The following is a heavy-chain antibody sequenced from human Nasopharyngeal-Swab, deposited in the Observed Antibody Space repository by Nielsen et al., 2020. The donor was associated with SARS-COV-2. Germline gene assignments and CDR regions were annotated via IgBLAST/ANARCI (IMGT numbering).Heavy chain of an antibody. V-gene: IGHV1-46*01. Sequence: ASVQVSCKASGYTFTNHFMHWVRQAPGQGLEWMGMINPSGGSTGYAQNFQGRVTVTRDTSTSTVYMALSSLSSEDTAGYYCAKGYSYGLAYWGQGTLVTVSP. D-gene: IGHD5-18*01. CDR1: GYTFTNHF. J-gene: IGHJ4*02. CDR2: INPSGGST. CDR3: AKGYSYGLAY.